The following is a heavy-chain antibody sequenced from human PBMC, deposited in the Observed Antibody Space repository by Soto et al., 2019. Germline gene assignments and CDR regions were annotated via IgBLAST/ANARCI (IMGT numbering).Heavy chain of an antibody. CDR1: GVAFSSYS. D-gene: IGHD6-13*01. CDR3: ARDFLVRGYPHRPHFDY. V-gene: IGHV1-69*13. CDR2: IIPIFGTA. Sequence: SVKVSCKDSGVAFSSYSISWVRQAKKQGLEWMGGIIPIFGTANYAQKFQGRVTITADESTSTAYMELSSLRSEDTAVYYCARDFLVRGYPHRPHFDYWGQGTLVTVSS. J-gene: IGHJ4*02.